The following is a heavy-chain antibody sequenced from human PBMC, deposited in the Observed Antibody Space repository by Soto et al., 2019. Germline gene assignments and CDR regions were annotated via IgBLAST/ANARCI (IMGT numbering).Heavy chain of an antibody. Sequence: GGSLRLSCAASGFIFKMYWMHWVRQTPGKGLVWISRIYNDGSYTDYADSVRGRFTISRDNVNDTLYLQMNNLRAEDSGLYYCTRGPRPISTGTGAYWGQGSQVTVSS. J-gene: IGHJ4*02. D-gene: IGHD3-10*01. V-gene: IGHV3-74*01. CDR2: IYNDGSYT. CDR3: TRGPRPISTGTGAY. CDR1: GFIFKMYW.